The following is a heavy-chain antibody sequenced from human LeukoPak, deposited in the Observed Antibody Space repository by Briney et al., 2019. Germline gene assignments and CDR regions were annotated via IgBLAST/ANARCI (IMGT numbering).Heavy chain of an antibody. J-gene: IGHJ4*02. CDR1: GGSISSSSYY. V-gene: IGHV4-39*01. CDR2: IYYSGST. CDR3: ARLERVWGSYRSVHFDY. Sequence: SETLSLTCTVSGGSISSSSYYWGWIRQPPGKGLEWIGSIYYSGSTYYNPSLKSPVTISVDTSKNQFSLKLSSVTAADTAVYYCARLERVWGSYRSVHFDYWGQGTLVTVSS. D-gene: IGHD3-16*02.